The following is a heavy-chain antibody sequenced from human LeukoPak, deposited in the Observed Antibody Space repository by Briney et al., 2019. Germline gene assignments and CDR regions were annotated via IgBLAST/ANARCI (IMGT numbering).Heavy chain of an antibody. J-gene: IGHJ6*03. CDR3: ARASGELFLLYYYYYMDV. D-gene: IGHD3-10*01. CDR2: ISAYNGNT. V-gene: IGHV1-18*01. CDR1: GGTFSSYA. Sequence: GASVKVSCKASGGTFSSYAISWVRQAPGQGLEWMGWISAYNGNTNYAQKLQGRVTMTTDTSTSTAYMELRSLRSDDTAVYYCARASGELFLLYYYYYMDVWGKGTTVTVSS.